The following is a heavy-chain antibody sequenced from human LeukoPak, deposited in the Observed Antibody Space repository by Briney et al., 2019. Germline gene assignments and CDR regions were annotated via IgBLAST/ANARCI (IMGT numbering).Heavy chain of an antibody. Sequence: SVKVSCKASGGTFSSYAISWVRQAPGQGLEWMGGIIPIFGTANYAQKFQGRVTITADESTSTAYMELSSLRSEDTAVYYCARAGYCSSTSCYPRFDPWGQGTLVTVSS. V-gene: IGHV1-69*13. D-gene: IGHD2-2*01. CDR2: IIPIFGTA. J-gene: IGHJ5*02. CDR1: GGTFSSYA. CDR3: ARAGYCSSTSCYPRFDP.